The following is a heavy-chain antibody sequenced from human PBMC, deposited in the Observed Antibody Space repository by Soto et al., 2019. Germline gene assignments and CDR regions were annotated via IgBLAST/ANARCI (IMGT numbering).Heavy chain of an antibody. V-gene: IGHV1-2*04. CDR1: GYSLTDYH. Sequence: ASVKVSCKASGYSLTDYHIHWVRQAPGQGLEWLGRINPKSGGTSTAQKFQGWVTMTTDTSISTASMELTRLTSDDTAIYYCARGDSTDCSNGVCSFFYNHDMDVWGQGTTAPVSS. J-gene: IGHJ6*02. CDR2: INPKSGGT. CDR3: ARGDSTDCSNGVCSFFYNHDMDV. D-gene: IGHD2-8*01.